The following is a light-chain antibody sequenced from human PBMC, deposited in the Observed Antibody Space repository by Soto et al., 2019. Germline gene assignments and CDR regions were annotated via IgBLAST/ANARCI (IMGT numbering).Light chain of an antibody. CDR2: DVS. J-gene: IGLJ1*01. CDR1: SSDVGGYNY. Sequence: QSALTQPASVSGSPGQSITISCTGTSSDVGGYNYVSWYQQHPGKAPKLMIYDVSHRPSGVSNRFSGSKSGNTAPLTISGLQAEDEADYYCSSDTSSSTLVFGTGTKLTVL. CDR3: SSDTSSSTLV. V-gene: IGLV2-14*01.